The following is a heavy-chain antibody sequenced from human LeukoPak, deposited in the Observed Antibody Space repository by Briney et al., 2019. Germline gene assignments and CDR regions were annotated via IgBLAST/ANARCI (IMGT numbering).Heavy chain of an antibody. J-gene: IGHJ5*02. CDR2: IYYSGST. D-gene: IGHD6-13*01. CDR1: GGSISSYY. CDR3: ARIYSSSWFLNWFDP. Sequence: SETLSLTCTVSGGSISSYYWSWIRQPPGKGLEWIGYIYYSGSTNYNPSLKSRVTISVDTSKNQFSLKLNSVTAADTAVYYCARIYSSSWFLNWFDPWGQGTLVTVSS. V-gene: IGHV4-59*08.